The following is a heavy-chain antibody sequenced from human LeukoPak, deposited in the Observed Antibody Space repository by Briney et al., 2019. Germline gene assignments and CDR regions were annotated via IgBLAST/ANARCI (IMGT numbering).Heavy chain of an antibody. J-gene: IGHJ4*02. V-gene: IGHV1-2*02. CDR2: INPNSGGT. D-gene: IGHD3-10*01. CDR3: ATLAPGVRQYDY. Sequence: ASVKVSCKASGYTFTGYYMHWVRQAPEQGLEWMGWINPNSGGTNYAQKFQGRVTMTRDTSISTAYMELSRLRSDDTAVYYCATLAPGVRQYDYWGQGTLVTVSS. CDR1: GYTFTGYY.